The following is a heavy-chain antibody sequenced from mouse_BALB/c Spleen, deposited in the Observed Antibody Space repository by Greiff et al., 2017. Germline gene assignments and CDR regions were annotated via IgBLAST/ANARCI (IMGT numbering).Heavy chain of an antibody. V-gene: IGHV5-4*02. J-gene: IGHJ2*01. D-gene: IGHD1-2*01. CDR3: ARHVHYDY. CDR2: ISDGGSYT. Sequence: EVMLVESGGGLVKPGGSLKLSCAASGFTFSDYYMYWVRQTPEKRLEWVATISDGGSYTYYPDSVKGRFTISRDNAKNNLYLQMSSLKSEDTALYYCARHVHYDYWGQGTTLTVSS. CDR1: GFTFSDYY.